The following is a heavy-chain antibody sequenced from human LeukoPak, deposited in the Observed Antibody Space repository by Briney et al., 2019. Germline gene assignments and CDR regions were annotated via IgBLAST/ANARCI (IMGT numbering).Heavy chain of an antibody. D-gene: IGHD5-18*01. CDR2: IKSQTDGGTT. Sequence: PGGSLRLSCKGSGFTFTNAYMSWVGLAPGKGLEWVGHIKSQTDGGTTDYAAPVKGRFTISRDDSKNTLYLQLNSLKTEDTAVYYCTTGTWIQLWLADYWGQGTLVTVSS. CDR1: GFTFTNAY. CDR3: TTGTWIQLWLADY. J-gene: IGHJ4*02. V-gene: IGHV3-15*01.